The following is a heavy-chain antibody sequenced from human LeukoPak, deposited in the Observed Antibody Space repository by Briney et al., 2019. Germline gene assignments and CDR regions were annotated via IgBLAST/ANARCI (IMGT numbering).Heavy chain of an antibody. J-gene: IGHJ3*02. D-gene: IGHD5-24*01. CDR2: INPNSGGT. CDR3: ARVVDGYNYGAFDI. V-gene: IGHV1-2*02. Sequence: ASVKVSCKASGNTFTDYYIHWVRQAPGQGLEWMGWINPNSGGTKYARRFQGRVTMTRDASISTAYTELSSLRSDDTAVYYCARVVDGYNYGAFDIWGQGTVVTVSS. CDR1: GNTFTDYY.